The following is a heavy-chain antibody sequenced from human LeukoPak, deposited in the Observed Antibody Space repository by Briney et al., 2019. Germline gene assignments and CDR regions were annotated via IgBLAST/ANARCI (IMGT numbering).Heavy chain of an antibody. CDR1: GFTFSSYG. Sequence: GGTLRLSCAASGFTFSSYGMSWVRQAPGKGLECVSTISGSGGSTYYADSVKGRFTISRDNSNNPLYLQMNSLRPEDTAVYYCAKKWSGDYDSSDVNDAFDIWGQGTMVTVSS. CDR3: AKKWSGDYDSSDVNDAFDI. D-gene: IGHD3-22*01. J-gene: IGHJ3*02. CDR2: ISGSGGST. V-gene: IGHV3-23*01.